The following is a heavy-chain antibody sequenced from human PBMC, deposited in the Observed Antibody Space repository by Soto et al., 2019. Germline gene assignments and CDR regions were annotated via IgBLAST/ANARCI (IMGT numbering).Heavy chain of an antibody. Sequence: QVQLQQWGAGLLKPSETLSLTCAVYGGSFSGYYWSWIRQPPGKGLEWIGEINHSGSTNYNPSLKSRVTISVDTSKYQFSLKLSSVTAADTAVYYWARARRYGDYSFDYWGQGTLVTVSS. CDR1: GGSFSGYY. D-gene: IGHD4-17*01. J-gene: IGHJ4*02. CDR3: ARARRYGDYSFDY. CDR2: INHSGST. V-gene: IGHV4-34*01.